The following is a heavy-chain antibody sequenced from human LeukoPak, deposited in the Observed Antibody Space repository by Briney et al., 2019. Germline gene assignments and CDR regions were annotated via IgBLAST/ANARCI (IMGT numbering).Heavy chain of an antibody. V-gene: IGHV3-15*07. CDR1: GFTFSNAW. J-gene: IGHJ4*02. Sequence: GGSLRLSCAASGFTFSNAWMNWVRQAPEKGLEWVGRIKSKTDGGTTDYAAPVKGRFTISRDDSKNTLYLQMNSLKTEDTAVYYWTVRIAAAELDYWGQGTLVTVSS. D-gene: IGHD6-13*01. CDR3: TVRIAAAELDY. CDR2: IKSKTDGGTT.